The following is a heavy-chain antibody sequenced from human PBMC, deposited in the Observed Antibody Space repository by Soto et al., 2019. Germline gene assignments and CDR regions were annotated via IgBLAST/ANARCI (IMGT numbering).Heavy chain of an antibody. CDR3: AREAKGYSYGSSFDY. J-gene: IGHJ4*02. CDR2: ISAYNGNT. CDR1: GYTFTSYG. V-gene: IGHV1-18*01. D-gene: IGHD5-18*01. Sequence: QVQLVQSGAEMKKPGASVKVSCKASGYTFTSYGISWVRQAPGQGLECMGWISAYNGNTNYAQKLQSRVTMTTDKSTSKADMELRSLRSDDTCVYYCAREAKGYSYGSSFDYWGQGNLVTVSS.